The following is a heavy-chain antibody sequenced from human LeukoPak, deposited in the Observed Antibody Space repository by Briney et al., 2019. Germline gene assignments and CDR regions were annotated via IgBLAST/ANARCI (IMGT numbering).Heavy chain of an antibody. CDR2: IGTSSTTI. D-gene: IGHD6-25*01. J-gene: IGHJ6*03. V-gene: IGHV3-48*01. CDR1: GFTFSSYT. Sequence: GGSLRLSCAASGFTFSSYTMNWVRQPPGKGLEWVSNIGTSSTTIYYADSVKGRFTISRDNTKNSLYLQMNSLRADDTAVYYCARFAAGGSYYYYMDVWGKGTTVTVSS. CDR3: ARFAAGGSYYYYMDV.